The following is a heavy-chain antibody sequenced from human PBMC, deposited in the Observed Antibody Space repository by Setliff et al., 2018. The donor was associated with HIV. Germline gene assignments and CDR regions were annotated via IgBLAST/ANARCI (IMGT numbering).Heavy chain of an antibody. D-gene: IGHD3-3*01. CDR2: IYSGGIT. CDR1: GGSISSAY. J-gene: IGHJ5*02. Sequence: SETLSLTCAVSGGSISSAYWSWVRQPPGKGLEWIGYIYSGGITKYNPSLKSRVTISVDTSKNRFSLTLRSVTAADTAVYFCARDVGGFTVFAVPRGGFDPWGQGTLVTVSS. V-gene: IGHV4-4*08. CDR3: ARDVGGFTVFAVPRGGFDP.